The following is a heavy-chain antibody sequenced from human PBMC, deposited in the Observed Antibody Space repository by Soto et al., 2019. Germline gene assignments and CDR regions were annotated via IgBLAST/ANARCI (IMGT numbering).Heavy chain of an antibody. Sequence: QVRLVESGGGVVQPGRSLRLSCAASGFTFSSYGMHWVRQAPGKGLEWVAVIWYDGSNKYYADSVKGRFTISRDNSKNTLYLQMNSLRAEDTAVYYCARDLRGDYVVMDYWGQGTLVTVSS. CDR3: ARDLRGDYVVMDY. CDR1: GFTFSSYG. V-gene: IGHV3-33*01. J-gene: IGHJ4*02. D-gene: IGHD4-17*01. CDR2: IWYDGSNK.